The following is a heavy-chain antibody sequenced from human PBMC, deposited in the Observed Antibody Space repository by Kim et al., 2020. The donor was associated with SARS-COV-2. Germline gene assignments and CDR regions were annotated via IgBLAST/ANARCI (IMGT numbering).Heavy chain of an antibody. Sequence: GGSLRLSCAASGFTFSSYGMHWVRQAPGKGLEWVAVISYDGSNKYYADSVKGRFTISRDNSKNTLYLQMNSLRAEDTAVYYCARAKVVVVPAAIEIFDYWGQGTLVTVSS. CDR2: ISYDGSNK. CDR3: ARAKVVVVPAAIEIFDY. V-gene: IGHV3-33*05. CDR1: GFTFSSYG. D-gene: IGHD2-2*01. J-gene: IGHJ4*02.